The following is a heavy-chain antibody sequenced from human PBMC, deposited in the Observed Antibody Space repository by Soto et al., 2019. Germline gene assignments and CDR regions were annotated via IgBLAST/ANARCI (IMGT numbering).Heavy chain of an antibody. CDR1: GFTFSMFA. CDR2: ISGSGGST. V-gene: IGHV3-23*01. J-gene: IGHJ5*01. CDR3: AKERNFWSGTAGFDS. Sequence: PGGSLRLFCVGSGFTFSMFAMSWVRQAPGKGLEWISSISGSGGSTYYADSVKGRFTVSRDNSKTTVFLQMNSLRTEDTAVYFCAKERNFWSGTAGFDSWGQGSPVTVSS. D-gene: IGHD3-3*01.